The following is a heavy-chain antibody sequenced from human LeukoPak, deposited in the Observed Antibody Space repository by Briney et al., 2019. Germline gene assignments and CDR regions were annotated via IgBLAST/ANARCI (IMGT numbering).Heavy chain of an antibody. CDR2: ISYDGSNK. CDR1: GFTFSSYA. Sequence: GRSLRLSCAASGFTFSSYAMHWVRQAPGKGLEWVAVISYDGSNKYYADSVKGRFTISRDNSKNTLYLQMNSLRAEDTAVYYCARDPRPHDYGDYEGIDYWGQGTLVTVSS. D-gene: IGHD4-17*01. J-gene: IGHJ4*02. CDR3: ARDPRPHDYGDYEGIDY. V-gene: IGHV3-30-3*01.